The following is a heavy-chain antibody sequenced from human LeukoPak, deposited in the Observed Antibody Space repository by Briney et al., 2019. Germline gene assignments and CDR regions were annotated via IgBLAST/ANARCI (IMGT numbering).Heavy chain of an antibody. CDR1: GFTFKEYG. CDR2: INENARNT. Sequence: GASLRLSCAASGFTFKEYGMSWVRQAPGKGLEWVSTINENARNTHYADSVQGRFTISRDNSKNTLLLQMNSLRADDTALYYCTKGDGGWYPIDYWGQGTLVTVSS. J-gene: IGHJ4*02. V-gene: IGHV3-23*01. D-gene: IGHD6-19*01. CDR3: TKGDGGWYPIDY.